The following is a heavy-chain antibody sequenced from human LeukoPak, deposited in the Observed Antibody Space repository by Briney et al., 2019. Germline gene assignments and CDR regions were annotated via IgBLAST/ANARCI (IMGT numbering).Heavy chain of an antibody. J-gene: IGHJ4*02. CDR1: GFTFSSYS. Sequence: GGSLRLSCAASGFTFSSYSMNWDRQAPGKGLEWVSSISSSSSYIYYADSVKGRFTISRDNAKNSLYLQMNSLRAEDTAVYYCAGAPYDSSGYYYYWGQGTLVTVSS. CDR2: ISSSSSYI. CDR3: AGAPYDSSGYYYY. V-gene: IGHV3-21*01. D-gene: IGHD3-22*01.